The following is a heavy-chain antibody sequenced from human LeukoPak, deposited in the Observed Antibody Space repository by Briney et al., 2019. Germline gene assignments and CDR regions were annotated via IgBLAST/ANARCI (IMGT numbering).Heavy chain of an antibody. D-gene: IGHD4-17*01. CDR3: ASKDYGDYGITDY. J-gene: IGHJ4*02. CDR2: ISGSGGST. Sequence: GGSLRLSCAASGFTFSSYAMSWVRQAPGKGLEWVSAISGSGGSTYYADSVKGRFTISRDNSKNTLYLQRNSLRAEDTAVYYCASKDYGDYGITDYWGQGTLVTVSS. V-gene: IGHV3-23*01. CDR1: GFTFSSYA.